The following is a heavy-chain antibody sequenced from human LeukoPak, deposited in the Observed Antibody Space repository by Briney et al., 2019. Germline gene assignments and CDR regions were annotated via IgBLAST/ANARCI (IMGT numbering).Heavy chain of an antibody. Sequence: GGSLRLSCAASGFTVSSNYMSWVRQAPGKGLEWVSVIYSGGSTYYADSVKGRFTISRDNSKNTLYLQMNSLRAEDTAVYYCATLRGYSYGYDGDYWGQGTLVTVSS. CDR1: GFTVSSNY. CDR3: ATLRGYSYGYDGDY. J-gene: IGHJ4*02. V-gene: IGHV3-53*01. D-gene: IGHD5-18*01. CDR2: IYSGGST.